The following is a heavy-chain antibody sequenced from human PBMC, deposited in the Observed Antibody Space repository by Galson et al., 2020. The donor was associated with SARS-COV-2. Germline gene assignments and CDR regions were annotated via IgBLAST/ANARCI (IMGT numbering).Heavy chain of an antibody. Sequence: GESLKISCAASDFTFSNYWMHWVRKVPGKGLVCVARINSDGSSTTYADSVKGRFTLSRDNAKNTLYLQMNSLRAEDTAVYYCAREYVEEVTQLTGYYDYYDGMDVWGQGTTVTVSS. CDR2: INSDGSST. J-gene: IGHJ6*02. V-gene: IGHV3-74*01. CDR3: AREYVEEVTQLTGYYDYYDGMDV. CDR1: DFTFSNYW. D-gene: IGHD6-13*01.